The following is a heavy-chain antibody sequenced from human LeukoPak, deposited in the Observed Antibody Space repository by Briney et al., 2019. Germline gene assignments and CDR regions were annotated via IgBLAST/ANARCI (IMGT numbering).Heavy chain of an antibody. CDR1: GYTFTSYD. Sequence: GASVKVSCKASGYTFTSYDINWVRQATGQGLEWMGWMNPNSGNTGYAQKFQGRVTITRNTSISTAYMELSSLRSEDTAVYYCARVSSIAARPSFGYWGLGTLVTVSS. D-gene: IGHD6-6*01. J-gene: IGHJ4*02. CDR2: MNPNSGNT. V-gene: IGHV1-8*03. CDR3: ARVSSIAARPSFGY.